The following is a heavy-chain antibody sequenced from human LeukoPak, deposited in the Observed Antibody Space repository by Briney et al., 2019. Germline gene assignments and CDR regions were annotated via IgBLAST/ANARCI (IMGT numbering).Heavy chain of an antibody. CDR1: GFTFSSYA. J-gene: IGHJ6*02. Sequence: GGSLRLSCAASGFTFSSYAMSWVRQAPGKGLEWVSAISGSGGSTYYADSVKGRFTISRDNSKNTLYLQMNSLRAEDTAVYYCARDPYYYYGMDVWGQGTTVTVSS. CDR3: ARDPYYYYGMDV. V-gene: IGHV3-23*01. CDR2: ISGSGGST.